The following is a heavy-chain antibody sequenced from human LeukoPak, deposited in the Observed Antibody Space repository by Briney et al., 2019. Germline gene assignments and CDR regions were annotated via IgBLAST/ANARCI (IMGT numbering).Heavy chain of an antibody. Sequence: GGSLRLSCAASGFTFSSYWMTWVRQAPGKGLEWVANINQDGTEKNYVGSVKGRFTISRDNAKNSLFLEMNGLRVEDTAVYYCARDSSSSYYSRGYTYYYYYMDVWGKGTTVTVSS. CDR2: INQDGTEK. CDR3: ARDSSSSYYSRGYTYYYYYMDV. D-gene: IGHD6-13*01. J-gene: IGHJ6*03. CDR1: GFTFSSYW. V-gene: IGHV3-7*01.